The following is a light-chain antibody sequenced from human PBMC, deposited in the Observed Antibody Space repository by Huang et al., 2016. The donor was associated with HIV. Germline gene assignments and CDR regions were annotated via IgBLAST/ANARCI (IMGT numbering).Light chain of an antibody. CDR3: QQRGNWPPVT. J-gene: IGKJ4*01. CDR1: QSVTTY. V-gene: IGKV3-11*01. CDR2: DAS. Sequence: EVVLTQSPATLSLSPGERATLSCRASQSVTTYLAWYQQKPGQPPRLLIYDASNRATGVPARFSGSGSGTDFTLTSSSLEPEDFAVYYCQQRGNWPPVTFGGGTKVEIK.